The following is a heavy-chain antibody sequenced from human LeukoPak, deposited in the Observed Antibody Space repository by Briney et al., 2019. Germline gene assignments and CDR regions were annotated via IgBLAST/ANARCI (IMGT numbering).Heavy chain of an antibody. Sequence: ASVKVSCKASGYTFTGYYMHWVRQAPGQRLEWVGRINAGNGNTKYSQEFQGRVTITRDTSASTAYMEVSSLRSDDMAVYYCARGVGGVDYDFWSGYQHYFDYWGQGTLVTVSS. CDR2: INAGNGNT. D-gene: IGHD3-3*01. J-gene: IGHJ4*02. CDR1: GYTFTGYY. CDR3: ARGVGGVDYDFWSGYQHYFDY. V-gene: IGHV1-3*03.